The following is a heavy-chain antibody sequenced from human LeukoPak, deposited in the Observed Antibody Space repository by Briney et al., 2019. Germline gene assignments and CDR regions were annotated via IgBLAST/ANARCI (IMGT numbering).Heavy chain of an antibody. D-gene: IGHD3-3*01. V-gene: IGHV1-18*01. CDR1: GYTFTSYG. CDR3: ARDRPIFGVVITHNWFDP. Sequence: ASVKVSCKASGYTFTSYGISWVRQAPGQGLEWMGWISAYNGNTNYAQKLQGRVTMTTDTSTSTAYMELRSLRSEDTAVYYCARDRPIFGVVITHNWFDPWGQGTLVTVSS. J-gene: IGHJ5*02. CDR2: ISAYNGNT.